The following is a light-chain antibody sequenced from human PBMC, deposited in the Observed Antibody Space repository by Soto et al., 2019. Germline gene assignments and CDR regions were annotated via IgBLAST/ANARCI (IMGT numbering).Light chain of an antibody. CDR2: AAS. J-gene: IGKJ1*01. CDR1: QSISSY. Sequence: DIQMTQPPSSLSASVGDRVTITCRASQSISSYLNWYQQKPGKAPKLLIYAASSLQSGVPSRFSGRGSGTDFPLTISSLQPEDFAPYYCQQSDSTPWTFGQGTQGAIK. CDR3: QQSDSTPWT. V-gene: IGKV1-39*01.